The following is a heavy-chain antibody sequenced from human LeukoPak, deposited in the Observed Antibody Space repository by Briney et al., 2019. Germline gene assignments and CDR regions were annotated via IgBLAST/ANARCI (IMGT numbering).Heavy chain of an antibody. V-gene: IGHV3-23*01. D-gene: IGHD6-19*01. CDR3: AKKDGGGWPTIFFDY. J-gene: IGHJ4*02. Sequence: PGGSLRLSCVASGFSFSINAMIWVRQAPGKGLEWVSGISGIGDTLFYSDPVKGRFTISRDNSKNTVYLQMNSLRVEDLAVYYCAKKDGGGWPTIFFDYWGQGILVTVSS. CDR2: ISGIGDTL. CDR1: GFSFSINA.